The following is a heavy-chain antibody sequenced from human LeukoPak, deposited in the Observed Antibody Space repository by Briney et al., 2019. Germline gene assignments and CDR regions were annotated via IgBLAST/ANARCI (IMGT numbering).Heavy chain of an antibody. Sequence: PGGSLRLSCAASRLTFSSYAMSWVRQAPGKGLEWVSTIDNSGGRTYYADSVNGRFTISRDNSKNTLYLQMNSLRAEDTAIYYCAKDSSGWYFPESGFDYWGQGTLVTVSS. V-gene: IGHV3-23*01. CDR2: IDNSGGRT. CDR1: RLTFSSYA. D-gene: IGHD6-19*01. CDR3: AKDSSGWYFPESGFDY. J-gene: IGHJ4*02.